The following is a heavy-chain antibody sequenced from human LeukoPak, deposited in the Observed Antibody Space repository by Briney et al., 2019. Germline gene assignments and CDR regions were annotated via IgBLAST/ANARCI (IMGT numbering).Heavy chain of an antibody. CDR1: GGSITSGSYY. D-gene: IGHD1-7*01. CDR3: ASGYNWNYILGH. Sequence: PSETLSLTCTVSGGSITSGSYYWSWIRQPAGKGLEWIGRIYTSGSTDYNPSLKSRVTISVDTSKNQFSLKLTSVTAADTAVYYCASGYNWNYILGHWGQGTLVTVS. V-gene: IGHV4-61*02. CDR2: IYTSGST. J-gene: IGHJ4*02.